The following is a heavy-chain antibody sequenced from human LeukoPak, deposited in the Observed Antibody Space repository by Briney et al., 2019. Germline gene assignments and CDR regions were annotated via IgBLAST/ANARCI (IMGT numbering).Heavy chain of an antibody. CDR2: DYYSGST. CDR1: GGSISSGDYY. V-gene: IGHV4-30-4*01. Sequence: PSETLSLTCTVSGGSISSGDYYWSWLRPPPGKALESIGYDYYSGSTYYNPSLKSRVNISVDTSKNQFSLKLSSVTAADTAVYYWARGTIIYGSGSLDWFDPWGQGTLVTVSS. CDR3: ARGTIIYGSGSLDWFDP. J-gene: IGHJ5*02. D-gene: IGHD3-10*01.